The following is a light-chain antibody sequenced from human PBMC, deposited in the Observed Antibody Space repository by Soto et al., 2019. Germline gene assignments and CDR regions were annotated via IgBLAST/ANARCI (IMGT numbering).Light chain of an antibody. CDR2: DAS. Sequence: EIVLTQSPATLSLSPGERATLSCRASQRVSRYLAWYQQKPGQAPRLLIYDASNRATGIPARFSGSGSETEFTLTISSLQSEDFAVYYCHQRQSWPRTFGQGTKVDIK. CDR3: HQRQSWPRT. V-gene: IGKV3-11*01. CDR1: QRVSRY. J-gene: IGKJ1*01.